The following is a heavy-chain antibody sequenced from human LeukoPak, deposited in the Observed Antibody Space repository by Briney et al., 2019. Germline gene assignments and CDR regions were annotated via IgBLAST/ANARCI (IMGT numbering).Heavy chain of an antibody. V-gene: IGHV4-59*01. J-gene: IGHJ6*03. CDR2: VSFSGTT. CDR1: GGSITNYY. Sequence: PSETLSLTCTVSGGSITNYYWTWIRQPPGKGLEWIGYVSFSGTTNYNPSLKSRVTISLDTSNRQLSLRLTSVTAADTAVYYCARISPSSGTYWGTLYYYIDVWGKGTTTTVSS. D-gene: IGHD1-26*01. CDR3: ARISPSSGTYWGTLYYYIDV.